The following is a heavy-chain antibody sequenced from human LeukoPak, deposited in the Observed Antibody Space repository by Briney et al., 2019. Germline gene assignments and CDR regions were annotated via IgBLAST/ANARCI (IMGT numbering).Heavy chain of an antibody. Sequence: KPSETLSLTCTVSGGSISSSSYYWGWIRQPPGKGLEWIGSIYYSGSTYYNPSLKSRVTISVDTSKNQFSLKLSSVTAADTAVYYCARLPAYQLLSPYYFDYWGQGTLVTVSS. J-gene: IGHJ4*02. CDR1: GGSISSSSYY. D-gene: IGHD2-2*01. CDR3: ARLPAYQLLSPYYFDY. V-gene: IGHV4-39*01. CDR2: IYYSGST.